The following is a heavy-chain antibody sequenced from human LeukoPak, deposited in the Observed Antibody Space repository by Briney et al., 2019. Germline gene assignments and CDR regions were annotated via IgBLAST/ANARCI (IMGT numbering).Heavy chain of an antibody. J-gene: IGHJ4*02. D-gene: IGHD3-22*01. V-gene: IGHV6-1*01. CDR1: GDSVSSNSAA. CDR3: ARGQRKYYYDSSGYYYLFDY. CDR2: TYYRSKWYN. Sequence: PSQTLSLTCAISGDSVSSNSAAWNWIRQSPSRGLEWLGRTYYRSKWYNDYAVSVKSRITINPDTSKNQFSLQLNSVTPEDTAVYYCARGQRKYYYDSSGYYYLFDYWGQGTLVTVSS.